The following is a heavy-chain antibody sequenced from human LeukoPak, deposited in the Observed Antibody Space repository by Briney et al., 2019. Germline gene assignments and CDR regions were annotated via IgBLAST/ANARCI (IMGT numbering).Heavy chain of an antibody. Sequence: GGSLRLSCAASGFTFSSYGMHWVRQAPGKGLEWVAFIRYDGSNKYYADSVKGRFTISRDNPKNSLYLQMSSLRAEDTAVYYCARGICGGDCSSGRSFDLWGRGTLVTVSS. CDR2: IRYDGSNK. CDR1: GFTFSSYG. CDR3: ARGICGGDCSSGRSFDL. J-gene: IGHJ2*01. V-gene: IGHV3-30*02. D-gene: IGHD2-21*02.